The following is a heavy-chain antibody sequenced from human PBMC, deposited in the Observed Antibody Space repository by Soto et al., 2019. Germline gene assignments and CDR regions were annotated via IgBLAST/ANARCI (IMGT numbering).Heavy chain of an antibody. Sequence: PSGTLSLTCTVSCGSLSRGDFFLGWVRQPPGKGLDWSGSIHCSGSTYYNPSLKSRVTISVDTSKNQFSLNLSSVTAADTAVYYCARHSGGWLNFDYWGQGTLVTVSS. D-gene: IGHD3-16*01. CDR1: CGSLSRGDFF. J-gene: IGHJ4*02. CDR2: IHCSGST. CDR3: ARHSGGWLNFDY. V-gene: IGHV4-39*01.